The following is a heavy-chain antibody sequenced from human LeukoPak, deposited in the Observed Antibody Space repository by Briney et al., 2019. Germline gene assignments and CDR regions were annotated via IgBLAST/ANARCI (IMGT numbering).Heavy chain of an antibody. J-gene: IGHJ3*02. CDR2: IYHSGST. CDR3: ARAKYTGYDNGGGFDM. V-gene: IGHV4-39*07. Sequence: SETLSLTCTVSGGSISSSSYYWGWIRQPPGKGLEWIGEIYHSGSTNYNPSLKSRVTISVDKSKNQISLKVSSVTAADTAVYYCARAKYTGYDNGGGFDMWGQGTMVTVSS. CDR1: GGSISSSSYY. D-gene: IGHD5-12*01.